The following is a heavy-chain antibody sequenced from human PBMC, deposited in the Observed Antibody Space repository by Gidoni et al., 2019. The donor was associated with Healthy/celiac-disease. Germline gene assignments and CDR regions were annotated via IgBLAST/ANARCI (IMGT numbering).Heavy chain of an antibody. J-gene: IGHJ5*02. CDR2: ISSTSSTI. Sequence: EVQLVESGGGCVQPGGSRRLTGAASGFTFRTDSMNWVRQAPGKGLEWVSYISSTSSTIDYADSVRGLFTISRDNAKNSLDLQLHSLRAEDTAVYYCTRDRRHWLDPWGQGTLVTVSS. CDR1: GFTFRTDS. CDR3: TRDRRHWLDP. V-gene: IGHV3-48*04.